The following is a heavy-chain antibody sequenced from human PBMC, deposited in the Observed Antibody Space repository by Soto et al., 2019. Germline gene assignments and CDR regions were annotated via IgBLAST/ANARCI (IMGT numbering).Heavy chain of an antibody. Sequence: TSETLSLTCTVSGGSISSSSYYWGWIRQPPGKGLEWIGRIYYSGSTNCNPSLKSRVTISVDTSKNQFSLKLSSVTAADTAVYYCARRYGSAIDYWGQGTLVTVSS. CDR1: GGSISSSSYY. D-gene: IGHD1-26*01. J-gene: IGHJ4*02. CDR3: ARRYGSAIDY. V-gene: IGHV4-39*07. CDR2: IYYSGST.